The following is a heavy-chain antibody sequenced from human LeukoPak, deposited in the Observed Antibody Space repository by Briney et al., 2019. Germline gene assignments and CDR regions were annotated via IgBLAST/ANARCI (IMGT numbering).Heavy chain of an antibody. Sequence: GASVKVSCKASGYTFTAYYMHWVRQAPGQGLEWLGWINPNSGGTNYAQKFQGRVTMTRDTAMSTAYMELGRLGSDDTAVYYCAREYYYGSGRYYIHWGQGTLVTVSS. D-gene: IGHD3-10*01. V-gene: IGHV1-2*02. CDR1: GYTFTAYY. CDR3: AREYYYGSGRYYIH. J-gene: IGHJ4*02. CDR2: INPNSGGT.